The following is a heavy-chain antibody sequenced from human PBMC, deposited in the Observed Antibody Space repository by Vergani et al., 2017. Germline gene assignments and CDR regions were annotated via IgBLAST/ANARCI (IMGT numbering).Heavy chain of an antibody. CDR2: FDPEDGET. D-gene: IGHD3-3*01. J-gene: IGHJ5*02. CDR3: ATAYSVFGVVIGYNWFDP. Sequence: QVQLVQSGAEVKKPGASVKVSCKVSGYTLTELSMHWVRQAPGKGLEWMGGFDPEDGETIYAQTFQGRVTRTEDTSTDTAYMELSSLRSEDTAVYYCATAYSVFGVVIGYNWFDPWGQGTLVTVSS. V-gene: IGHV1-24*01. CDR1: GYTLTELS.